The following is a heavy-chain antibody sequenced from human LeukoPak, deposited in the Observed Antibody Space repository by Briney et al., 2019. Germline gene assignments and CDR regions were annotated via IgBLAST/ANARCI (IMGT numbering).Heavy chain of an antibody. J-gene: IGHJ6*03. CDR2: IYTSGST. CDR3: ARGLVVAYYYYYMDV. D-gene: IGHD2-8*02. V-gene: IGHV4-4*07. Sequence: KPSETLSLTCTVSGGSISSYYWSWIRQPAGKGLEWIGRIYTSGSTNYNPSLKSRVTMSVDTSKNQFSLKLSSVTAADTAVYYCARGLVVAYYYYYMDVWGKGTTVTVSS. CDR1: GGSISSYY.